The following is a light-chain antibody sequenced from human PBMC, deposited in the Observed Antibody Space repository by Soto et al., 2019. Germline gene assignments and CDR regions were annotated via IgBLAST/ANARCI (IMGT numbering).Light chain of an antibody. J-gene: IGKJ4*01. Sequence: EIEMTQSPATLSVSPGEGATLSCRASHSVDSNLAWYQQKPGQAPRLLIYGASTRPTGIPARFSGSGSGADFTLTISSLQSEDFVVYYCQQYNKWPLTIGGGTKVDSK. CDR3: QQYNKWPLT. V-gene: IGKV3D-15*01. CDR2: GAS. CDR1: HSVDSN.